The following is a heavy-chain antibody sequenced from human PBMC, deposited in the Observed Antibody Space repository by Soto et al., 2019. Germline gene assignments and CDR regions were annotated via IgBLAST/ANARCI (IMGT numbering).Heavy chain of an antibody. V-gene: IGHV3-21*06. CDR3: VRGMNPLF. CDR1: GFTLSTYT. Sequence: EVQLVESGGGVVKPGGSLRPSCAAPGFTLSTYTMNWVRQAPGKGLERVSSISISSSDRYYADSVRGRFTISRDNAKNALYLQMNSLRADDTAVYFCVRGMNPLFGGQGTLVTVSS. J-gene: IGHJ4*01. CDR2: ISISSSDR.